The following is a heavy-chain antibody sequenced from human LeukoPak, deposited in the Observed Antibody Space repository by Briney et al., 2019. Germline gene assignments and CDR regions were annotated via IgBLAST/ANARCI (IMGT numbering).Heavy chain of an antibody. CDR1: GFSLSTSGVA. Sequence: ESGPTLVKPTQTLTLTCSFSGFSLSTSGVAVGWIRQPPGKALEWLALIYWDDDKDYSTSLKSRLTITKDTSKNQVVLTMTNMDPVDTATYFCVHSKPSVWTFDYHNSGYYYFDYWGQGSLVTVSS. CDR3: VHSKPSVWTFDYHNSGYYYFDY. CDR2: IYWDDDK. J-gene: IGHJ4*02. D-gene: IGHD3-22*01. V-gene: IGHV2-5*02.